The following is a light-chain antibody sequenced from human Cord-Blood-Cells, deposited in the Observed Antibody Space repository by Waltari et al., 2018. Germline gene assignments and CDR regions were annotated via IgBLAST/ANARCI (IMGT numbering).Light chain of an antibody. CDR3: QQYNNWPYT. CDR2: GAS. V-gene: IGKV3-15*01. Sequence: EIVMTQSPATLSVSPGESATLSCRASQSVSSNLAWYQPKPGQAPRLLIYGASTRATGIPARFSGSGSGTEFTLTISSLQSEDFAVYYCQQYNNWPYTFGQGTKLEIK. J-gene: IGKJ2*01. CDR1: QSVSSN.